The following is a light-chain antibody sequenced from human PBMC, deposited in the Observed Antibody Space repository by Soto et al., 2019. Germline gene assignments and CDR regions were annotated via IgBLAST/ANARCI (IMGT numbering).Light chain of an antibody. J-gene: IGKJ1*01. CDR2: KAS. Sequence: DIRMTQSPSTLSASVGDRITITCRASESISSWLAWYQQKPGKAPKLLIRKASSLESGVPSRFSGSGFGTEFTLTISSLQPDDFATYYCQQYNGYGTFGQGTKVEIK. CDR1: ESISSW. V-gene: IGKV1-5*03. CDR3: QQYNGYGT.